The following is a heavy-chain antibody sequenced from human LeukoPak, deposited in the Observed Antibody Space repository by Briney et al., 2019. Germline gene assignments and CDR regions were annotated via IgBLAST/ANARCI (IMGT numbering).Heavy chain of an antibody. D-gene: IGHD3-10*01. J-gene: IGHJ3*02. Sequence: GGSLRLSCAASGFTFSSYSMNWVRQAPGKGLECVSFISSSSSYIYYADSVKGRFTISRDNARNSGYLQMNSLRAEDTAIYYCARVRGLWFGELLGASGHAFDIWGQGTKVTVSS. V-gene: IGHV3-21*01. CDR3: ARVRGLWFGELLGASGHAFDI. CDR1: GFTFSSYS. CDR2: ISSSSSYI.